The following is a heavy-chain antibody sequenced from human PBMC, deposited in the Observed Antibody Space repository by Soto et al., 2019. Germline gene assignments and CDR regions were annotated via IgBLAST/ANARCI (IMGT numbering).Heavy chain of an antibody. Sequence: GASVKVSCKASGYTFTSYAMHWVRQAPGQRLEWMGWINAGNGNTKYSQKFQGRVTITRDTSASTAYMELSSLRSEDTAVYYCARAFNVFSTGYYMGDYYYYGMDVWGQGTTVTVSS. D-gene: IGHD3-9*01. J-gene: IGHJ6*02. V-gene: IGHV1-3*01. CDR1: GYTFTSYA. CDR3: ARAFNVFSTGYYMGDYYYYGMDV. CDR2: INAGNGNT.